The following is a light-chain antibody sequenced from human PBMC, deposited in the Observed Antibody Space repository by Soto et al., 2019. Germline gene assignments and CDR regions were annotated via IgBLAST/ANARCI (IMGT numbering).Light chain of an antibody. CDR3: CSYSGSSTIVV. Sequence: QSALTQPASVSGSPGQSITISCTGTSSDVGGYNFVSWYQQHPGKAPRLMILDVNNRPSGVSTRFSGSKSGNTASLTISGLQAEDEADYYSCSYSGSSTIVVFGGGTKLTVL. CDR2: DVN. V-gene: IGLV2-14*03. J-gene: IGLJ2*01. CDR1: SSDVGGYNF.